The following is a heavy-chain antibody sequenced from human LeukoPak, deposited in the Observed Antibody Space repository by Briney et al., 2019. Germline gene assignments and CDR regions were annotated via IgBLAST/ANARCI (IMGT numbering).Heavy chain of an antibody. J-gene: IGHJ3*02. V-gene: IGHV4-59*08. D-gene: IGHD1-26*01. CDR1: GGSTGSDY. CDR3: ARGGELLVAAFDI. CDR2: VYYSGVT. Sequence: SETLSLTCTVSGGSTGSDYWSWIRQPPGKGLEWLAYVYYSGVTSYNPSLKSRVAITIDTSKNQFSLNLSSVTAADTAVYYCARGGELLVAAFDIWGQGTMVTVSS.